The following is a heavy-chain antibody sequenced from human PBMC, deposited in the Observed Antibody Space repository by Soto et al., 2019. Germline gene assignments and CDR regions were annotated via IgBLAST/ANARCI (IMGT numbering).Heavy chain of an antibody. CDR2: IIPILGIA. CDR3: ARGIQLWFGELGWFDP. V-gene: IGHV1-69*02. Sequence: QVQLVQSGAEVKKPGSSVKVSCKASGGTFSSYTISWVRQAPGQGLEWMGRIIPILGIANYAQKFQGRVTITADKSTSTAYMELSSLRSEDPAVYYCARGIQLWFGELGWFDPWGQGTLVTVSS. CDR1: GGTFSSYT. D-gene: IGHD3-10*01. J-gene: IGHJ5*02.